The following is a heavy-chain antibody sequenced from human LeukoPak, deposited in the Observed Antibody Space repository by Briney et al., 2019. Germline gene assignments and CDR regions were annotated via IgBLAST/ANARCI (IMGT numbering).Heavy chain of an antibody. J-gene: IGHJ4*02. CDR1: GVSVSSGFW. Sequence: SETLSLTCVVSGVSVSSGFWWSWVRQPPGKGLEWIGSIYYSGSTYYNPSLKSRVTISVDTSKNQFSLKLSSVTAADTAVYYCARDPGYCSGGSCYYFDYWGQGTLVTVSS. V-gene: IGHV4-4*02. CDR2: IYYSGST. CDR3: ARDPGYCSGGSCYYFDY. D-gene: IGHD2-15*01.